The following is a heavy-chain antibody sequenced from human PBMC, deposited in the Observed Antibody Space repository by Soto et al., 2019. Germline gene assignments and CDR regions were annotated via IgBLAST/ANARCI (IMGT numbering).Heavy chain of an antibody. CDR2: ISSSSSYI. V-gene: IGHV3-21*01. D-gene: IGHD2-8*01. CDR1: GFTFSSYS. CDR3: ERDEADCTNGVCLGGDRAFDY. J-gene: IGHJ4*02. Sequence: GGSLRLSCAASGFTFSSYSMNWVRQAPGKGLEWVSSISSSSSYIYYADSVKGRFTISRDNAKNSLYLQMNSLGAEDTAVYYCERDEADCTNGVCLGGDRAFDYWGQGTLVTVSS.